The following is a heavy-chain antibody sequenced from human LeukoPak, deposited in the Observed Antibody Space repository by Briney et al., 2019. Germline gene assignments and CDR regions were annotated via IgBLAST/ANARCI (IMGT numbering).Heavy chain of an antibody. Sequence: GGSLRLSCAASGFTFSSYSMNWVRQAPGKGLEWVSSISSSSSYIYYADSVKGRFTISRDNAKNSLYLQMNSLRAEDTAVYYCARGKYSSSSGYSYYVMDVWGQGTTVTVSS. J-gene: IGHJ6*02. CDR2: ISSSSSYI. CDR3: ARGKYSSSSGYSYYVMDV. CDR1: GFTFSSYS. D-gene: IGHD6-13*01. V-gene: IGHV3-21*01.